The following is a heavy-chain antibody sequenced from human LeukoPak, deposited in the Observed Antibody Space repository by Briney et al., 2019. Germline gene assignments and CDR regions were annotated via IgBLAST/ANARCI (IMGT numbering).Heavy chain of an antibody. CDR1: GYTFTSYG. Sequence: ASVKVSCKASGYTFTSYGISWVRQAPGQGLEWMGWISAYNGNTNYAQKLQGRVTMTTDTSTSTAYMELRSLRSDDTAVYYCARDYLYYDFWSGYHDDAFDIWGQGTMVTVSS. D-gene: IGHD3-3*01. CDR3: ARDYLYYDFWSGYHDDAFDI. J-gene: IGHJ3*02. CDR2: ISAYNGNT. V-gene: IGHV1-18*01.